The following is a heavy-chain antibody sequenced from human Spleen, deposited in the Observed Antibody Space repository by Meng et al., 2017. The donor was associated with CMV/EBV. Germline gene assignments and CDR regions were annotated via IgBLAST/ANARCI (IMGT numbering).Heavy chain of an antibody. J-gene: IGHJ4*02. CDR3: AKGMVADGSGYYFDY. D-gene: IGHD3-10*01. CDR2: ISSSGGET. Sequence: GESLKISCAASRFTFSRFAMNWVRQAPGKGLEWVSAISSSGGETYYVDSVKGRFTISRDNSKNTLYLRMNSLRAEDTAVYYCAKGMVADGSGYYFDYWGQGTLVTVSS. V-gene: IGHV3-23*01. CDR1: RFTFSRFA.